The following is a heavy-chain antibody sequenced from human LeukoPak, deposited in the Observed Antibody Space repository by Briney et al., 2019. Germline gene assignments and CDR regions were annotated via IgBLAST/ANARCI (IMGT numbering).Heavy chain of an antibody. CDR2: IDTVGNT. CDR1: GFTFSSYD. CDR3: IRIRTGEHQYGMDV. J-gene: IGHJ6*02. V-gene: IGHV3-13*01. D-gene: IGHD7-27*01. Sequence: GRSLRLSCTASGFTFSSYDMHWVRQATGKGLEWVSAIDTVGNTYYADSVKGRFTISRENAWNSLFLQMNSLRDGETAVYYCIRIRTGEHQYGMDVWGQGTTVTVSS.